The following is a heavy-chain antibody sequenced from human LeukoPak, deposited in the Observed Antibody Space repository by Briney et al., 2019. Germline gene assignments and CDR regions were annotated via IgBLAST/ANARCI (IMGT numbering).Heavy chain of an antibody. CDR3: ARVLITMVRGVTPFDY. D-gene: IGHD3-10*01. V-gene: IGHV4-34*01. J-gene: IGHJ4*02. CDR1: GGSISSYY. CDR2: INHSGST. Sequence: SETLSLTCTVSGGSISSYYWSWIRQPPGKGLEWIGEINHSGSTNYNPSLKSRVTISVDTSKNQFSLKLSSVTAADTAVYYCARVLITMVRGVTPFDYWGQGTLVTVSS.